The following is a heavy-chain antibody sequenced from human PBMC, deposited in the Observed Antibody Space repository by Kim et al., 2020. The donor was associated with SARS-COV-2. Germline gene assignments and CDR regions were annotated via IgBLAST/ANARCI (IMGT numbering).Heavy chain of an antibody. J-gene: IGHJ4*02. CDR2: INTNGDKT. Sequence: GGSLRLSCAASGFTFNNYAMSWVRQAPGKGLEWVSAINTNGDKTYYGDPVRGRFTISRDNSKDTLYLQMNSLRAEDTAVYYCARSHGITWDGFDFWGQGTLVTVSS. CDR1: GFTFNNYA. D-gene: IGHD1-26*01. CDR3: ARSHGITWDGFDF. V-gene: IGHV3-23*01.